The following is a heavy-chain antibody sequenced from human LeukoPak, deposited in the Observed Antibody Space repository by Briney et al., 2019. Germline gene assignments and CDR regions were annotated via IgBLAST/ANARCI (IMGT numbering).Heavy chain of an antibody. CDR2: INHSGST. V-gene: IGHV4-34*01. CDR1: GGSFSGYY. J-gene: IGHJ5*02. D-gene: IGHD2-2*02. Sequence: PSETLSLTCAVYGGSFSGYYWSWIRQPPGKGLEWIGEINHSGSTNYNPSLKSRVTISVDTSKNQFSLKLSSVTAADTAVYYCARALGAIVVVPAATPNWFDPWGQGTLVTVSS. CDR3: ARALGAIVVVPAATPNWFDP.